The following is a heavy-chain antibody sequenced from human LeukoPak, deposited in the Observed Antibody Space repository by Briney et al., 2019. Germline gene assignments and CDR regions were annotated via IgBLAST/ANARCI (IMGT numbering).Heavy chain of an antibody. CDR1: GDSISGYY. D-gene: IGHD6-19*01. CDR3: ARGGIAVPGYYYFYYMDV. V-gene: IGHV4-4*07. Sequence: SETLSLTCSVSGDSISGYYWSWLRQAAGGGLEWIGRLYTSGETNYNPSLKSRIAMSFDTSRNQFSLRLTSVTAADTAVYFCARGGIAVPGYYYFYYMDVWGKGTTVTVSS. J-gene: IGHJ6*03. CDR2: LYTSGET.